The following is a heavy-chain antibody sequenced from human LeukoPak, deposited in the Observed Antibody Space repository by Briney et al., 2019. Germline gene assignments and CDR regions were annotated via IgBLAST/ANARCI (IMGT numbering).Heavy chain of an antibody. D-gene: IGHD3-9*01. Sequence: GESLKISCEASGYTFTDYWIAWVHQMPGKGLEWVGIMYPGDSDTGYSPSFRGQVTISADKFISTAYLEWNSLKTSDTAMYYCARRMGYNYELSTGGAFDIWGQGTMVTVSS. CDR3: ARRMGYNYELSTGGAFDI. V-gene: IGHV5-51*07. CDR1: GYTFTDYW. J-gene: IGHJ3*02. CDR2: MYPGDSDT.